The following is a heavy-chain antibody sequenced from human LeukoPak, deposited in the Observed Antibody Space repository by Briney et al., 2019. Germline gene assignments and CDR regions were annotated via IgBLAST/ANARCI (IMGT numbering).Heavy chain of an antibody. J-gene: IGHJ5*02. CDR3: ARSQYSSSGWFDP. CDR2: INHSGST. V-gene: IGHV4-39*07. D-gene: IGHD6-6*01. Sequence: PSETLSLTCSVSGGSISSNRYYWSWIRQPPGKGLEWIGEINHSGSTNYNPSLKSRVTISVDTSKNQFSLKLSSVTAADTAVYYCARSQYSSSGWFDPWGQGTLVTVSS. CDR1: GGSISSNRYY.